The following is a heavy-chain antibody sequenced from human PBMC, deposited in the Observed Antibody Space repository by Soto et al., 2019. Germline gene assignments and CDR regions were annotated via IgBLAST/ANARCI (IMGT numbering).Heavy chain of an antibody. CDR3: ARGVGYSYGSNYYGMDV. CDR1: GGTFSSYA. V-gene: IGHV1-69*01. Sequence: QVQLVQSGAEVKKPGSSVKVSCKASGGTFSSYAISWVRQAPGQGLEWMGGISPIFGTANYAQKFQGRVTITADESTSTAYMELSSLRSEDTAVYYCARGVGYSYGSNYYGMDVWGQGTTVTVSS. J-gene: IGHJ6*02. CDR2: ISPIFGTA. D-gene: IGHD5-18*01.